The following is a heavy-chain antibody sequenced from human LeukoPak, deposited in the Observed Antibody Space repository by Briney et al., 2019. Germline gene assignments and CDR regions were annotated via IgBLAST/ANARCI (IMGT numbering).Heavy chain of an antibody. V-gene: IGHV5-51*01. D-gene: IGHD5-18*01. CDR3: ARQGGYSYGYGWFDS. Sequence: SGESLKISCKGSGYSFTTYWIGWVRQMPGKGLEWMGIIYPGDSETRYNPSFQGQVSISADKSISTAFLQWSSLKASDTAMYYCARQGGYSYGYGWFDSWGQGTLVTVSS. CDR1: GYSFTTYW. CDR2: IYPGDSET. J-gene: IGHJ5*01.